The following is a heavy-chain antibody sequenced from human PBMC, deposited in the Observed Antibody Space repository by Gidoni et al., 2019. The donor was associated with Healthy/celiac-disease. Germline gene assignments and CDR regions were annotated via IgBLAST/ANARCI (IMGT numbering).Heavy chain of an antibody. CDR1: GFTFSDHY. CDR3: ARELGHWYYYYYMDV. V-gene: IGHV3-72*01. J-gene: IGHJ6*03. D-gene: IGHD1-26*01. CDR2: TRTKANSYTT. Sequence: EVQLVESGGGLVQPGGSLRLSCAASGFTFSDHYMDWVRQAPGKGLEWVGRTRTKANSYTTEYAASVKGRFTISRDDSKNSLYLQMNSLKTEDTAVYYCARELGHWYYYYYMDVWGKGTTVTVSS.